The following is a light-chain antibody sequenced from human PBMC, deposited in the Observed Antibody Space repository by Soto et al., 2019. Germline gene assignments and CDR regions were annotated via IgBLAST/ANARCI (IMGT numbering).Light chain of an antibody. Sequence: EIVLTQSPGTLSLSPGERAALSCRFSQSVSSSYLAWYQKKPGQAPRLLIFDASSRATGISDRFSGSGSGTDFTLTISRLEPEDFAVYYCQQYGRSPWTFGQGTKVDIK. CDR3: QQYGRSPWT. CDR1: QSVSSSY. J-gene: IGKJ1*01. CDR2: DAS. V-gene: IGKV3-20*01.